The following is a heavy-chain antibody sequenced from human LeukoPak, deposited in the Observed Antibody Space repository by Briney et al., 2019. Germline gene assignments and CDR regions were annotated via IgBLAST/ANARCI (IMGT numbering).Heavy chain of an antibody. Sequence: SETLSLTCTVSGASISESYGSWLRQPAGKGLEWLGHLYPGVTTSYHASLRSRVAMSVDTSRNEISLTLTSVTGADTAVYYCARSDCYGGNCYTFRFDRWGQGTEVVVSS. V-gene: IGHV4-4*07. CDR2: LYPGVTT. J-gene: IGHJ5*02. CDR3: ARSDCYGGNCYTFRFDR. D-gene: IGHD2-15*01. CDR1: GASISESY.